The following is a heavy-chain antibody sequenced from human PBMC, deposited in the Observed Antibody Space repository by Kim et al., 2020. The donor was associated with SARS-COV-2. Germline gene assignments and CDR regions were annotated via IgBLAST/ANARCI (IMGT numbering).Heavy chain of an antibody. CDR2: INAGNGNT. CDR3: ARDLLVVPGQKLFDY. CDR1: GYTFTTYT. J-gene: IGHJ4*02. V-gene: IGHV1-3*01. D-gene: IGHD3-22*01. Sequence: ASVKVSCKASGYTFTTYTMHWVRQAPGQGLEWMGWINAGNGNTKYSQKFQGRVTFTRDTSATTAYMELSSLTSEDTAVYYCARDLLVVPGQKLFDYWGQGTLVTVSS.